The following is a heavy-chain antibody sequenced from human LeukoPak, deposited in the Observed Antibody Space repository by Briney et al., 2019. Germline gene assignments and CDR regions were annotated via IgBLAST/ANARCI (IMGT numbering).Heavy chain of an antibody. D-gene: IGHD5-12*01. CDR3: ARDHGYSGYDLSPYFYYMDV. Sequence: GASVKVSCKASGYTFTGYYMHWVRQAPGQGLEWMGYINPNSGGTTYAQRSQGRVTMTRDTSISTAYMELSSLTSDDTAVYYCARDHGYSGYDLSPYFYYMDVWGKGTTVTVAS. CDR1: GYTFTGYY. J-gene: IGHJ6*03. V-gene: IGHV1-2*02. CDR2: INPNSGGT.